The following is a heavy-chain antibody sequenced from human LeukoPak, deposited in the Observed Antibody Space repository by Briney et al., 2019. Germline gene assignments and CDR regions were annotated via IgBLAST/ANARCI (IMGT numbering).Heavy chain of an antibody. J-gene: IGHJ4*02. Sequence: GGSLRLSCAASGFTFSSYGMHWVRQAPGKGLEWVAVIWYDGSNKYYADSVKGRFTISRDNSKNTLYLQMNSLRAKDTAVYYCAKVRDSSGWYALDYWGQGTLVTVSS. V-gene: IGHV3-33*06. D-gene: IGHD6-19*01. CDR3: AKVRDSSGWYALDY. CDR2: IWYDGSNK. CDR1: GFTFSSYG.